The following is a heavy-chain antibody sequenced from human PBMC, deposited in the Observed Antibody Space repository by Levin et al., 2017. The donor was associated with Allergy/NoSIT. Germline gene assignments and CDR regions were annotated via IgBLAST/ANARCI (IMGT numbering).Heavy chain of an antibody. Sequence: ASVKVSCAASGFSFSDYAMTWVRQAPGKGLEWVSVITGGGPNTYYGDSVKGRFTVSRDNSKNTLYLELNSLRAEDTAVYYCAKKQGGTSGFSFDVWGQGTMVTVSS. V-gene: IGHV3-23*01. CDR2: ITGGGPNT. CDR1: GFSFSDYA. D-gene: IGHD1-1*01. CDR3: AKKQGGTSGFSFDV. J-gene: IGHJ3*01.